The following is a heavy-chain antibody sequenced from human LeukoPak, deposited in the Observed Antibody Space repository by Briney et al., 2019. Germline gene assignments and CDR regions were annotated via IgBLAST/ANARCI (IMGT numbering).Heavy chain of an antibody. V-gene: IGHV4-59*08. CDR2: IYYSGST. J-gene: IGHJ4*02. Sequence: PSETLSLTCTVSGGSLSNYYWSWIRQPPGEGLEWIGYIYYSGSTNYNPSLKSRVTISIDTSKNQFSLNLTSVTAADTPVYYCARGGLGGITAYSNYLFDYWGQGTLVTVS. CDR3: ARGGLGGITAYSNYLFDY. D-gene: IGHD4-11*01. CDR1: GGSLSNYY.